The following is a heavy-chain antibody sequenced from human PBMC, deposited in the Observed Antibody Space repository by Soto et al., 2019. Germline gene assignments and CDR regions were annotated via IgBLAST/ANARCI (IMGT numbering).Heavy chain of an antibody. CDR3: ARGYCSSTSCYSRYYYYMDV. CDR1: GYTFTSYD. Sequence: ASVKXSCKASGYTFTSYDINWVRQATGQGLEWMGWMNPNSGNTGYAQKFQGRVTMTRNTSISTAYMELSSLRSEDTAVYYCARGYCSSTSCYSRYYYYMDVWGKGTTVTVSS. J-gene: IGHJ6*03. V-gene: IGHV1-8*01. D-gene: IGHD2-2*01. CDR2: MNPNSGNT.